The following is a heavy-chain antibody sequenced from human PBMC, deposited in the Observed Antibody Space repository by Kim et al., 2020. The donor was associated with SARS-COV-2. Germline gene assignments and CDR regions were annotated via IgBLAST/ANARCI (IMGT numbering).Heavy chain of an antibody. CDR2: IYYSGST. Sequence: SETLSLTCSVSGASISRGDDYWSWIRQYPGKGLEYIGYIYYSGSTYYNPSLKSRLTISVDTSKNQFSLRLSSVTAADAALYYCARASVSGVVAPDSWGQG. D-gene: IGHD2-21*01. J-gene: IGHJ4*02. CDR3: ARASVSGVVAPDS. CDR1: GASISRGDDY. V-gene: IGHV4-31*03.